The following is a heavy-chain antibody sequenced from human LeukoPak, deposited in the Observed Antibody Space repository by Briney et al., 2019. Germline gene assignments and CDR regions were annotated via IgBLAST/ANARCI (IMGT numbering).Heavy chain of an antibody. CDR1: GFSVSSNY. Sequence: GGSLRLSCAASGFSVSSNYMSWVRQAPGKGLEWVSAISGSGGSTYYADSVKGRFTISRDNSKNTLYLQMNSLRAEDTAVYYCAKFFLVVVPAVIGWGQGTLVTVSS. CDR3: AKFFLVVVPAVIG. D-gene: IGHD2-2*01. V-gene: IGHV3-23*01. J-gene: IGHJ4*02. CDR2: ISGSGGST.